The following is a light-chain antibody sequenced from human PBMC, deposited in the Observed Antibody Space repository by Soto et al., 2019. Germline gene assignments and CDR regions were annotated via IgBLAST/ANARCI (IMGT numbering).Light chain of an antibody. J-gene: IGLJ1*01. CDR2: DVN. CDR1: SSDVGNYNY. Sequence: QSALTQPRSVSGSPGQSVTISCTGTSSDVGNYNYVSWYQLHPGKAPKLMIYDVNKRPSGVPDRFSGSKSGNMASLTISGLQTEDEADYYCCSYAGRYVFGTGTKLTVL. V-gene: IGLV2-11*01. CDR3: CSYAGRYV.